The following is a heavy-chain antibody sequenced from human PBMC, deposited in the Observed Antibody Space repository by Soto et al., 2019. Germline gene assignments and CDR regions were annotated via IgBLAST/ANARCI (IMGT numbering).Heavy chain of an antibody. CDR2: ISSSSYI. D-gene: IGHD3-22*01. CDR1: GFTFSSYS. CDR3: ARHGYYYDSSGYPNDAFDI. J-gene: IGHJ3*02. V-gene: IGHV3-21*01. Sequence: GSLRLSCAASGFTFSSYSMNWVRQAPGKGLEWVSSISSSSYIYYADSVKGRFTISRDNAKNSLYLQMNSLRAEDTAVYYCARHGYYYDSSGYPNDAFDIWGQGTMVTVSS.